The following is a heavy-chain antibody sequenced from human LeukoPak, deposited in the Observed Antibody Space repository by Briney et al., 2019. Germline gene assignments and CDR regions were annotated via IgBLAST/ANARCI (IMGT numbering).Heavy chain of an antibody. Sequence: GGSLRLSCAASGFTFSSYGMHWVRQAPGKGLEWVAVISYNGNNKYYADSVKGRFTISRDNSKNTLYLQMNSLRAEDTAVYYCARSRDGYNGAYFQHWGQGTLVTVSS. CDR1: GFTFSSYG. V-gene: IGHV3-30*03. D-gene: IGHD5-24*01. J-gene: IGHJ1*01. CDR3: ARSRDGYNGAYFQH. CDR2: ISYNGNNK.